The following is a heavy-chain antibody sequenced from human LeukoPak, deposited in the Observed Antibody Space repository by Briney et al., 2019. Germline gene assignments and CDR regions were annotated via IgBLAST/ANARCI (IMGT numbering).Heavy chain of an antibody. J-gene: IGHJ4*02. CDR3: ARVAAAILGFDY. CDR1: GGSFSGYY. D-gene: IGHD2-2*02. V-gene: IGHV4-34*01. Sequence: SETLSLTCAVYGGSFSGYYWSWIRQPPGKGLEWIGEINHSGSTNYNPSLKSRVTISVDTSKNQFSLKLSSVTAADTAVYYCARVAAAILGFDYWGQGTLVTVSS. CDR2: INHSGST.